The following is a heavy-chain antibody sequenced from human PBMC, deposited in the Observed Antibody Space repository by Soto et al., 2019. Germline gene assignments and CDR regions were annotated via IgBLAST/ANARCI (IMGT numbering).Heavy chain of an antibody. CDR3: ARRYCSSTSCYAFDY. Sequence: PSETLSLTCPVSGGSISSYYWSWFRQPPGKGLEWIGYIYYSGSTHYNPSLKSRVTISVDTSKNQFSLKLSSVTAADTAAYYCARRYCSSTSCYAFDYWGQGTLVTVSS. J-gene: IGHJ4*02. V-gene: IGHV4-59*08. D-gene: IGHD2-2*01. CDR2: IYYSGST. CDR1: GGSISSYY.